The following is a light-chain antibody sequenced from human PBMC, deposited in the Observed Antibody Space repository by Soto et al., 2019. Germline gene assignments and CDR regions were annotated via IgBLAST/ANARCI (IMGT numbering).Light chain of an antibody. Sequence: EIVLTQSPGTLSLSPGERATLSCRASQSVSSSYLAWYQQKPGQAPRLLIYGASSRATDIPDRFSGSGSGTDFTLTISRLEPEDFAVYFCQKYGGSPRTFGQGTKVEIK. CDR3: QKYGGSPRT. J-gene: IGKJ1*01. CDR1: QSVSSSY. CDR2: GAS. V-gene: IGKV3-20*01.